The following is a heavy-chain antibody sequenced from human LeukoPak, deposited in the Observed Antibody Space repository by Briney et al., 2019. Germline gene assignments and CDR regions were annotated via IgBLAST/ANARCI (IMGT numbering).Heavy chain of an antibody. CDR2: IYTSGST. J-gene: IGHJ4*02. D-gene: IGHD6-13*01. V-gene: IGHV4-61*02. CDR1: GGSISSGSYY. Sequence: TLXXXCTVSGGSISSGSYYWSWIRQPAGMGLEWIGRIYTSGSTNYNPSLKSRVTMSVDTSKNQISLKLSSVTAADTAVYYCAREEARQQRGFSYWGQGTLVTVSS. CDR3: AREEARQQRGFSY.